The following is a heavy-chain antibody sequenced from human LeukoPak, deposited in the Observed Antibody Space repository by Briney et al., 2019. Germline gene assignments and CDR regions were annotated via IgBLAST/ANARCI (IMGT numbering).Heavy chain of an antibody. V-gene: IGHV1-46*01. J-gene: IGHJ4*02. CDR3: ARGGYPLSVEMATVIDY. Sequence: ASVKVSCKASGYTFTSYYMHWVRQAPGQGLEWMGIINPSGGSTSYAQKFQGRVTMTRDTSTSTVYMELSSLRSEDTAMYYCARGGYPLSVEMATVIDYWGQGTLVTVSS. CDR1: GYTFTSYY. D-gene: IGHD4-4*01. CDR2: INPSGGST.